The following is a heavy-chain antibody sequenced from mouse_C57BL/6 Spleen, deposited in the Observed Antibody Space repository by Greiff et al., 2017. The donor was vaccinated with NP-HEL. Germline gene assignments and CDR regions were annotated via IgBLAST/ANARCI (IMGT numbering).Heavy chain of an antibody. V-gene: IGHV5-17*01. J-gene: IGHJ1*03. CDR2: ISSGSSTI. CDR3: ARRYYGSSSYWYFDV. D-gene: IGHD1-1*01. CDR1: GFTFSDYG. Sequence: DVKLVESGGGLVKPGGSLKLSCAASGFTFSDYGMHWVRQAPEKGLEWVAYISSGSSTIYYADTVKGRFTISRDNAKNTLFLQMTSLRSEDTAMYYCARRYYGSSSYWYFDVWGTGTTVTVSS.